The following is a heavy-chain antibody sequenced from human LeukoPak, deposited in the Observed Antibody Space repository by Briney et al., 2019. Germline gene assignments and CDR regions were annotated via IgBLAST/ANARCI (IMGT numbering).Heavy chain of an antibody. D-gene: IGHD2-15*01. Sequence: GGSLRLSCVASGLTVSNHWMSWVRQAPGKGLEWVAYIKKTGSETYYVDSVKGRFTITRDNTRNSLFLQMYSLRAEDTAVYFCAREDGYCSGGNCYSYFDSWGQGTLVTVSS. V-gene: IGHV3-7*01. J-gene: IGHJ4*02. CDR1: GLTVSNHW. CDR3: AREDGYCSGGNCYSYFDS. CDR2: IKKTGSET.